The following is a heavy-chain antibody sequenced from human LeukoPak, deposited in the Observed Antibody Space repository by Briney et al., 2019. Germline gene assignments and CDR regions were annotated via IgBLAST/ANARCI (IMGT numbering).Heavy chain of an antibody. J-gene: IGHJ4*02. D-gene: IGHD2-21*01. CDR3: AREGDGSRYYFDY. CDR2: INGRGGII. V-gene: IGHV3-48*04. CDR1: GFSFSNYY. Sequence: GGSLRLSCKASGFSFSNYYMNWVCQAPGKGLEWLSHINGRGGIINYADSVKGRFTISRDNARNSLDLHMSSLGAEDTAVYYCAREGDGSRYYFDYWGQGILVTVSS.